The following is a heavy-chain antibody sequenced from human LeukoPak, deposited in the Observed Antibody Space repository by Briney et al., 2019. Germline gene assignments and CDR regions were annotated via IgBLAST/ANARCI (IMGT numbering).Heavy chain of an antibody. CDR1: GLTFSNYG. J-gene: IGHJ4*02. Sequence: GGSLSLSCAASGLTFSNYGMHWVRQAPGKGLEWVAVISYDGKTQYYADSVKGRFTFSRDNSRNTLYLQMNSLRAEDTAIFYCAKEGSSGFIDSWGRGTLVTVSS. D-gene: IGHD6-19*01. V-gene: IGHV3-30*18. CDR3: AKEGSSGFIDS. CDR2: ISYDGKTQ.